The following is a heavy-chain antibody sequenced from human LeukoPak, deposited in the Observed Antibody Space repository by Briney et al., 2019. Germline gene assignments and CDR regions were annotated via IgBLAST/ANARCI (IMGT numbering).Heavy chain of an antibody. CDR2: INPNSGVT. D-gene: IGHD3-9*01. V-gene: IGHV1-2*02. CDR1: GYTLTDYY. Sequence: ASVKVSCKASGYTLTDYYIHWVRQAPGQGLEWMGWINPNSGVTNYAQKFQGRVTLTRDTPISTAYMELSRLRSDDTAVYYCARFDPYNWFDPWGQGTLVTVSS. CDR3: ARFDPYNWFDP. J-gene: IGHJ5*02.